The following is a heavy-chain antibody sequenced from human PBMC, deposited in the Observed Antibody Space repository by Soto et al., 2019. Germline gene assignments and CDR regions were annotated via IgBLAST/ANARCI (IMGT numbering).Heavy chain of an antibody. V-gene: IGHV3-7*01. CDR3: ARDRCRGGDCYRTYALDI. D-gene: IGHD2-21*02. Sequence: DSVKGRFTISRDDAKNSLYLQMNSLRAEDTAVYYCARDRCRGGDCYRTYALDIWGQGTQVTVSS. J-gene: IGHJ3*02.